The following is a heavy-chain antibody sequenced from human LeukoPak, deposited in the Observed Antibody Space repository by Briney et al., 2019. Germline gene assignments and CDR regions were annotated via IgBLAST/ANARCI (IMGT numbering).Heavy chain of an antibody. CDR2: INTNTGNP. J-gene: IGHJ6*03. CDR3: ARGSNNPNTDYCSGGSCPFYYYYYMDV. D-gene: IGHD2-15*01. CDR1: GYTFTSYA. V-gene: IGHV7-4-1*02. Sequence: ASVKVSCKASGYTFTSYAMNWVRQAPGQGLEWMGWINTNTGNPTYAQGFTGRFVFSLDTSVSTAYLQISSLKAEDTAVYYCARGSNNPNTDYCSGGSCPFYYYYYMDVWGKGTTVTVSS.